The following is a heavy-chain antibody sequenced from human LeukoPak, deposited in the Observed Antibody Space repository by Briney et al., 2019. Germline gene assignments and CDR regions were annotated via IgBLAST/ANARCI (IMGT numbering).Heavy chain of an antibody. D-gene: IGHD1-26*01. CDR2: INPNSGGT. CDR3: TRIVGATLSFDY. CDR1: GYSFTSNY. J-gene: IGHJ4*02. V-gene: IGHV1-2*06. Sequence: ASVKVSCKASGYSFTSNYIHWVRQAPGQGLEWMGRINPNSGGTNYAQKFQGRVTMTRDTSISTAYMELSRLRSDDTAVYYCTRIVGATLSFDYWGQGTLVTVSS.